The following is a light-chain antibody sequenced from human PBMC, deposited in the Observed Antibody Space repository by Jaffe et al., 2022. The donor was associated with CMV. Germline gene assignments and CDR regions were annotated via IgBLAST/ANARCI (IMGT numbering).Light chain of an antibody. CDR3: QQSYRTPWT. Sequence: DIQLTQSPSSLSASVGDRVTITCRASQSISNYLNWYQQKPGKAPKILIYAASSLQSGVPSRFSGRGSGTDFTLTISNLQAEDFATYYCQQSYRTPWTFGQGTQVEIK. CDR2: AAS. CDR1: QSISNY. J-gene: IGKJ1*01. V-gene: IGKV1-39*01.